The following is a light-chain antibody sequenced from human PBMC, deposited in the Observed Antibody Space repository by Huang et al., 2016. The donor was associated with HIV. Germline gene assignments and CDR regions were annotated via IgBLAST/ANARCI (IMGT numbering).Light chain of an antibody. J-gene: IGKJ1*01. CDR3: QQYGSSPWT. CDR1: QSVSSSY. V-gene: IGKV3-20*01. Sequence: EIVLTQSPGTLSLSPGERATLSCRASQSVSSSYLAWYQRKPGQAPRRLIYGASSRATGIPDRFSGSGSGTDFTLTISRLEPEDFAVYYCQQYGSSPWTFGQGTKVEIK. CDR2: GAS.